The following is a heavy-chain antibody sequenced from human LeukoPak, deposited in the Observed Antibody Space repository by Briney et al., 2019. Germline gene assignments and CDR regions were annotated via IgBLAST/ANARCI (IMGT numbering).Heavy chain of an antibody. D-gene: IGHD5-18*01. CDR2: IKQDGSEK. CDR3: ARSVDTAMAYYYYYMDV. CDR1: GFTFSSYW. J-gene: IGHJ6*03. V-gene: IGHV3-7*01. Sequence: PGGSLRLSCAASGFTFSSYWMSWVRQAPGKGLEWVADIKQDGSEKYYVDSVKGRFTISRDNAKNSPYLQMNSLRAEDTAVYYCARSVDTAMAYYYYYMDVWGKGTTVTVSS.